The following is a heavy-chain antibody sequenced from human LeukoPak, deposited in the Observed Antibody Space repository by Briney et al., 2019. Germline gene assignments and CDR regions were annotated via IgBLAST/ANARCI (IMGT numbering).Heavy chain of an antibody. V-gene: IGHV3-48*01. CDR1: GFTFSSYS. J-gene: IGHJ4*02. CDR3: ARAVGAEYSGYDFFY. D-gene: IGHD5-12*01. Sequence: GGSLRLCCAASGFTFSSYSMNWVRQAPGKGLEWVSYISSSSSTIYYADSVKGRFTISRDNAKNSLYLQMNSLRAEDTAVYYCARAVGAEYSGYDFFYWGQGTLVTVSS. CDR2: ISSSSSTI.